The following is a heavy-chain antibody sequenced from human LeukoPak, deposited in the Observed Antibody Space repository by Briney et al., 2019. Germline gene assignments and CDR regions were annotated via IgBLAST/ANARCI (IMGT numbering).Heavy chain of an antibody. V-gene: IGHV4-39*01. Sequence: GSLRLSCAASGFTFSSYSMNWVRQPPGKGLEWIGSIYYSGSTYYNPSLKSRVTISVDTSKNQFSLKLSSVTAADTAVYYCARHPSSSSVKFDYWGQGTLVTVSS. CDR3: ARHPSSSSVKFDY. D-gene: IGHD6-6*01. CDR2: IYYSGST. CDR1: GFTFSSYSMN. J-gene: IGHJ4*02.